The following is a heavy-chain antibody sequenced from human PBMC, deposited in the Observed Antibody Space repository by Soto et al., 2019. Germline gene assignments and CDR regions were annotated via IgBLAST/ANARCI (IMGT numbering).Heavy chain of an antibody. CDR1: GGSISSYY. D-gene: IGHD1-1*01. V-gene: IGHV4-59*01. J-gene: IGHJ4*02. CDR2: IYYSGST. Sequence: QVQLQESGPGLVKPSETLSLTCTVSGGSISSYYWSWIRQPPGKGLEWIGYIYYSGSTNYNPSLKSRVTISVDTSKNQFSLKLSSVTAADTAVYYCARTTRAISPVDYWGQGTLVTVSS. CDR3: ARTTRAISPVDY.